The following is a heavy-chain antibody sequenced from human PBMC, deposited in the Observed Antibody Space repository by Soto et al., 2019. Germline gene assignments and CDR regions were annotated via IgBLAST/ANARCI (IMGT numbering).Heavy chain of an antibody. Sequence: QITLKESGPTLVKPTQTLTLTCTFSGFSLSTSGVGVGWIRQPPGKALEWLALIYWDDDKRYSPSLKSRLTITKDTSKNQVVLTMTNMDPVDTATYYCAHSYYDFWSGYYTGRNNWFDPWGQGTLVTVSS. D-gene: IGHD3-3*01. J-gene: IGHJ5*02. CDR1: GFSLSTSGVG. V-gene: IGHV2-5*02. CDR2: IYWDDDK. CDR3: AHSYYDFWSGYYTGRNNWFDP.